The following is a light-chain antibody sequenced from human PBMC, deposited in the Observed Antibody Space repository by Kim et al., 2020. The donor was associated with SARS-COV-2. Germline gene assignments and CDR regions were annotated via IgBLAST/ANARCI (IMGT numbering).Light chain of an antibody. CDR1: QSVDSSY. CDR3: QQYGSSRT. V-gene: IGKV3D-20*01. CDR2: DAS. J-gene: IGKJ2*01. Sequence: LSPGERATLSCGASQSVDSSYLAWYQQKPGLAPRLLIYDASSRATGIPDRFSGSGSGTDFTLTISRLEPEDFAVYYCQQYGSSRTFGQGTKLEI.